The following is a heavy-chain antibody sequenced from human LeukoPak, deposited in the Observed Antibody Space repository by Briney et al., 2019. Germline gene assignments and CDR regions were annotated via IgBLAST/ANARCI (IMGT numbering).Heavy chain of an antibody. J-gene: IGHJ3*02. CDR3: ARFLRGATNALEI. D-gene: IGHD1-26*01. CDR1: GGSISDYY. V-gene: IGHV4-59*13. CDR2: MSYNDGA. Sequence: SETPSLTCTISGGSISDYYWSWIRQPPGKGLEWVAYMSYNDGATYNPSLKSRVTMSLDTSRNQFSLKLISVTAADTAVYYCARFLRGATNALEIWGQGTMVAVSS.